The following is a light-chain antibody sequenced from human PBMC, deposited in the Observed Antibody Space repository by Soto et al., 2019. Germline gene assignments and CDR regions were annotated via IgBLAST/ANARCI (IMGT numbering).Light chain of an antibody. CDR3: QQYGSLSWT. Sequence: VLTQSPATLSLSPGERATLSCRASLNVNSYLAWYQQKPGQAPRLLIYDASNRAAGIPARFSGSGSGTDFTLTISSLQPEDFAVYYCQQYGSLSWTFGQGTKVDIK. CDR2: DAS. J-gene: IGKJ1*01. CDR1: LNVNSY. V-gene: IGKV3-11*01.